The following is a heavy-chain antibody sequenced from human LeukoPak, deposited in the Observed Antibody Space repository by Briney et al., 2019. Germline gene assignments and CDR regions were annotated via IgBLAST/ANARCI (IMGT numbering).Heavy chain of an antibody. J-gene: IGHJ4*02. D-gene: IGHD3-10*01. CDR1: GGSISSSSYY. Sequence: SETLSLTCTVSGGSISSSSYYWGWIRQPPGKGLEWIGSIYYSGSTYYNPSLKSRVTISVDTSKNQFSLELSSVTAADTAVYYCARVTYYYGSGGGYWGQGTLVTVSS. CDR2: IYYSGST. CDR3: ARVTYYYGSGGGY. V-gene: IGHV4-39*07.